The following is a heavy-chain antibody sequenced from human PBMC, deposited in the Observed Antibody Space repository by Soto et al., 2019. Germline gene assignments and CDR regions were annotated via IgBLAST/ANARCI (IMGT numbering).Heavy chain of an antibody. J-gene: IGHJ3*02. CDR3: ASSLERTVGAFDI. V-gene: IGHV4-59*08. CDR2: IYYSGST. D-gene: IGHD1-1*01. Sequence: QVQLQESGPGLVKPSETLSLTCTVSGGSISSYYWSWIRQPPGKGLEWIGYIYYSGSTNYNPSLKSRVTIAVDTSKNQFSLKLSSVTAADTAVYYCASSLERTVGAFDIWGQGTMVTVSS. CDR1: GGSISSYY.